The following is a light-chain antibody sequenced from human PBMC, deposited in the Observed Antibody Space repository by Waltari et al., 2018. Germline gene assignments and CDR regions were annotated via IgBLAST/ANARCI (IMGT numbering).Light chain of an antibody. V-gene: IGKV2-40*01. Sequence: DIVMTQTPLSLPVTPGEPASISCASSQSLLNSDDGFTYLDWFLQKPGQSPQLLIYSLSYRASGVPDRFSCFGSGSDFTLTISRVEAEDVGIYYCMQALQSPFTFGPGTKVEI. J-gene: IGKJ3*01. CDR3: MQALQSPFT. CDR1: QSLLNSDDGFTY. CDR2: SLS.